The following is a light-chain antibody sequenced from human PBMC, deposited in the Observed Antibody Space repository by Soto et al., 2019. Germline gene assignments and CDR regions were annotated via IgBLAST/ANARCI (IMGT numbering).Light chain of an antibody. Sequence: AIHLTQSPSSLSASVGDRVTITCRASQDISNTLAWYQQKPGQPPKLLIHLASSLERGVPSRFSGSGSETDFPLTISSLQPEDFATYYCQVFNTFPLTFGQGTRLEIK. V-gene: IGKV1-13*02. CDR3: QVFNTFPLT. CDR1: QDISNT. CDR2: LAS. J-gene: IGKJ5*01.